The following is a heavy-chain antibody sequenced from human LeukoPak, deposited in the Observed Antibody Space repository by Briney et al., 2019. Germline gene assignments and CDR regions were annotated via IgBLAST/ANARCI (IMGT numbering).Heavy chain of an antibody. CDR3: ARDHPGAPFDY. CDR1: GGSISSYY. Sequence: PSETLSLTCTVSGGSISSYYWSWIRQPPGKGLEWIGYIHYSGSTNYNPSLKSRVTISVDTSKNQFSLKLSSVTAADTAVYYCARDHPGAPFDYWGQGTLVTVSS. V-gene: IGHV4-59*01. CDR2: IHYSGST. D-gene: IGHD1-26*01. J-gene: IGHJ4*02.